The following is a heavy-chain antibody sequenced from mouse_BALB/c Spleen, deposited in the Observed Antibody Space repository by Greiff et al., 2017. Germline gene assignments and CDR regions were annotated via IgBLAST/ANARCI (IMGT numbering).Heavy chain of an antibody. CDR1: GFTFSSYT. Sequence: EVKLVESGGGLVKPGGSLKLSCAASGFTFSSYTMSWVRQTPEKRLEWVATISSGGSYTYYPDSVKGRFTISRDNAKNTLYLQMSSLKSEDTAMYYCATVVATPYAMDFWGQGTSVTVSS. J-gene: IGHJ4*01. V-gene: IGHV5-6-4*01. CDR3: ATVVATPYAMDF. CDR2: ISSGGSYT. D-gene: IGHD1-1*01.